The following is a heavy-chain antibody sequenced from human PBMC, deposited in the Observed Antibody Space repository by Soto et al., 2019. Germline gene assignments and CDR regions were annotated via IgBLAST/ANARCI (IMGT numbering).Heavy chain of an antibody. CDR3: AKADLLDKNKDY. V-gene: IGHV3-30*18. CDR2: ISYDGSNK. D-gene: IGHD3-3*01. J-gene: IGHJ4*02. Sequence: ALRLSCAASGFTFSSYGMHWVRQAPGKGLEWVAVISYDGSNKYYADSVKGRFTISRDNSKNTLYLQMNSLRAEDTAVYYCAKADLLDKNKDYWGQGTLVTVSS. CDR1: GFTFSSYG.